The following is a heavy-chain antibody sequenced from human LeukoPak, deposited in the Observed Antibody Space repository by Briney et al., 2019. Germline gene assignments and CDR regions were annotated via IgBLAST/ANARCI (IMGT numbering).Heavy chain of an antibody. D-gene: IGHD3-10*01. V-gene: IGHV3-33*01. J-gene: IGHJ4*02. CDR2: LWYDGSNK. CDR1: GFTFSSYG. Sequence: PGRSLRLSCAASGFTFSSYGMHWVRRAPGKGLEWVAGLWYDGSNKYYADSVKGRFTISRDNSKNTLYLQMNSLRAEDTAVYYCARDRDGGYFDYWGQGTLVTVSS. CDR3: ARDRDGGYFDY.